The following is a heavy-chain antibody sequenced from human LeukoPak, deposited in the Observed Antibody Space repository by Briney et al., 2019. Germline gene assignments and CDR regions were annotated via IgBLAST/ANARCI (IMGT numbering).Heavy chain of an antibody. D-gene: IGHD4-17*01. J-gene: IGHJ4*02. CDR2: IYYSGST. CDR3: AGDYGDYYFDY. Sequence: PSETLSLTCTVSGGSINSTSNYWGWFRQPPGKGLEWIGSIYYSGSTSYNPSLKSRVTISVDTSKNQLSLKLSSVTAADTAVYFCAGDYGDYYFDYWGQGTLVTFSS. V-gene: IGHV4-39*07. CDR1: GGSINSTSNY.